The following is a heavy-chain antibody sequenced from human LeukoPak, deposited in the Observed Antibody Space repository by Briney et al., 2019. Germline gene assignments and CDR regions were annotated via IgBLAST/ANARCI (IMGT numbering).Heavy chain of an antibody. D-gene: IGHD3-10*01. CDR3: ARVPLPAGSYSPPPRYFDY. V-gene: IGHV3-7*01. CDR2: IKQDGSEK. Sequence: GGSLRLSCAASGFTFSSYWMSWVRQAPGKGLEWVANIKQDGSEKYYVDSVKGRFTISRDNAKNSLYLQMNSLRAEDTAVYYCARVPLPAGSYSPPPRYFDYWGQGTLVTVSS. J-gene: IGHJ4*02. CDR1: GFTFSSYW.